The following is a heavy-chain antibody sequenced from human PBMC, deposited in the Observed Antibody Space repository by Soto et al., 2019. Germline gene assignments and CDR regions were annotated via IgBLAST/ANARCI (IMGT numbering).Heavy chain of an antibody. D-gene: IGHD2-2*01. J-gene: IGHJ4*02. CDR2: ISSSSYI. CDR3: ARDNPRYCSSTSCPIDY. V-gene: IGHV3-21*01. Sequence: GGSLRLSCAASGFTFSSYSMNWVRQAPGKGLEWVSSISSSSYIYYADSVKGRFTISRDNAKNSLYLQMNSLRAEDTAVYYCARDNPRYCSSTSCPIDYWGQGTLVTVSS. CDR1: GFTFSSYS.